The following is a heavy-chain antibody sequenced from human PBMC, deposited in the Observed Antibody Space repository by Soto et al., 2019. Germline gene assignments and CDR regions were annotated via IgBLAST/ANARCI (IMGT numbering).Heavy chain of an antibody. V-gene: IGHV3-53*01. CDR1: GFTVSSNY. J-gene: IGHJ4*02. CDR2: IYSGGST. Sequence: PGGSLRLSCAASGFTVSSNYMSWVRQAPGKGLEWVSVIYSGGSTYYADSVKGRFTISRDNSKNTLYLQMNSLRAEDTAVYYCASDYDSSGYYYFFNYWGQGTLVTVSS. D-gene: IGHD3-22*01. CDR3: ASDYDSSGYYYFFNY.